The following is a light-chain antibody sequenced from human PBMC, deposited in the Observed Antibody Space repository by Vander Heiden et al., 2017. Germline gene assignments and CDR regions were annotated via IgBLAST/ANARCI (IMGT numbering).Light chain of an antibody. CDR3: QLYGSSPRLT. CDR1: QSVSSSY. V-gene: IGKV3-20*01. Sequence: TVLTQSPGTLSLSPGERATLSCRASQSVSSSYLGWYQQKPGQAPRLLIYGASSRATGIPDRFSGSGSGTDFTLTISRLEPEDCAVYYCQLYGSSPRLTFGGGTKVEIK. J-gene: IGKJ4*01. CDR2: GAS.